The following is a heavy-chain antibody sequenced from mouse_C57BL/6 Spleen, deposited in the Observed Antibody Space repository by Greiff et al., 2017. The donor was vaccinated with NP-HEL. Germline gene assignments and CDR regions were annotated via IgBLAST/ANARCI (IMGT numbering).Heavy chain of an antibody. D-gene: IGHD1-1*01. Sequence: LVESGPELVKPGASVKLSCKASGYTFTSYDINWVKQRPGQGLEWIGWIYPRDGSTKYNEKFKGKATLTVDTSSSTAYMELHSLTSEDSAVYFCARGTTVVGDYFDYWGQGTTLTVSS. CDR2: IYPRDGST. CDR1: GYTFTSYD. J-gene: IGHJ2*01. V-gene: IGHV1-85*01. CDR3: ARGTTVVGDYFDY.